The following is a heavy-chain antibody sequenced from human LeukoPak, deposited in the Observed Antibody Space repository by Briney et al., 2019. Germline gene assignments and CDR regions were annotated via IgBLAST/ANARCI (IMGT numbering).Heavy chain of an antibody. Sequence: GGSLRPSCAATGFTFKDYGMHWVRQPPGKGLEWVSGISWNGAGTDYADSVKGRFTISRDNARNSLYLQLSSLRPEDTALYYCAKHLIPTNTYIFYGLDVWGQGTTVTVSS. V-gene: IGHV3-9*01. D-gene: IGHD1-26*01. J-gene: IGHJ6*02. CDR2: ISWNGAGT. CDR3: AKHLIPTNTYIFYGLDV. CDR1: GFTFKDYG.